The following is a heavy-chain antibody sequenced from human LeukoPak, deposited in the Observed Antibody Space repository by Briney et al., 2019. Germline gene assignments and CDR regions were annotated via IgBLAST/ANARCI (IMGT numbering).Heavy chain of an antibody. D-gene: IGHD2-15*01. Sequence: PSETLSLTCAVYAGSFGNYYWSWIRQPPGKGLEWIGEINHSGSTNYNPSLKSRVTISVDTSKKQFSLKLSSVTAADTTLYYCASQGYCSGGRCYEGHWGQGTLVTVSS. CDR2: INHSGST. CDR1: AGSFGNYY. V-gene: IGHV4-34*01. J-gene: IGHJ4*02. CDR3: ASQGYCSGGRCYEGH.